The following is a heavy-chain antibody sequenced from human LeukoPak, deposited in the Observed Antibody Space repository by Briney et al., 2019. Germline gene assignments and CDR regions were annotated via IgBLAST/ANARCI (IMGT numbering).Heavy chain of an antibody. CDR2: IYYSGST. D-gene: IGHD1-7*01. CDR3: GRRSRSTWNYRRGDY. CDR1: GYSISSGYY. Sequence: KPSETLSLTCTVSGYSISSGYYWGWIRQPPGKGLEWIGSIYYSGSTYYNPSLKSRVTISVDTSKNQFSLKLTSVTAADTAVYYCGRRSRSTWNYRRGDYWGQGTLVTVSS. V-gene: IGHV4-38-2*02. J-gene: IGHJ4*02.